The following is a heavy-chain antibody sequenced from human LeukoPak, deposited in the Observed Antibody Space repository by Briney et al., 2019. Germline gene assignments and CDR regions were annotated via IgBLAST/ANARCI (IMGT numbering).Heavy chain of an antibody. CDR1: GFTFTSYW. V-gene: IGHV3-74*01. CDR3: ARPQHGDLYAFDI. Sequence: TGGSLRLSCAASGFTFTSYWMHWVRQAPGKGLVWVSRVDGDGSTTTYADSVKGRFTISRDNAKNTLYLQMNSLRAEDTAVYYCARPQHGDLYAFDIWGRGTMVTVSS. D-gene: IGHD4-17*01. CDR2: VDGDGSTT. J-gene: IGHJ3*02.